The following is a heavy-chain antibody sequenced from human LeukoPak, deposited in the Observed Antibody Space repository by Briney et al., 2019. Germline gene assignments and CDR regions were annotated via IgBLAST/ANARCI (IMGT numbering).Heavy chain of an antibody. J-gene: IGHJ4*02. D-gene: IGHD6-13*01. V-gene: IGHV3-23*01. Sequence: PGGSLRLSCAASGFTFTSYVMSWVRQAPGKGLEWVPTISGSGDSTYYADSVKGRFTIPRDNSKNTVYLQMNSLTAEDTAVYYCAKDHGAASGDFDYWGQGTLVTVSS. CDR1: GFTFTSYV. CDR3: AKDHGAASGDFDY. CDR2: ISGSGDST.